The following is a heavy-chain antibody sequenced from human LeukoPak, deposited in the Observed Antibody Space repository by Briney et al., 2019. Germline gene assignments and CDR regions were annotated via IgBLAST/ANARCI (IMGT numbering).Heavy chain of an antibody. Sequence: ASVKVSCKASGYTLTGYYMHWVRQAPGQGLEWMGWINPNSGGTNYAQEFQGRVTMTRDTSISTAYMELSRLRSDDTAVYYCARAKRGYSANWFDPWGQGTLVTVSS. CDR1: GYTLTGYY. CDR2: INPNSGGT. J-gene: IGHJ5*02. V-gene: IGHV1-2*02. D-gene: IGHD5-12*01. CDR3: ARAKRGYSANWFDP.